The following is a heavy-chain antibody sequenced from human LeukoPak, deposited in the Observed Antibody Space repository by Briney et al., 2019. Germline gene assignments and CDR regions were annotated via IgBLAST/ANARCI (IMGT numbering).Heavy chain of an antibody. V-gene: IGHV3-23*01. CDR3: AKNWGSKLGLSQWANVY. CDR2: IGDSGTTT. CDR1: GFTFSNYY. D-gene: IGHD7-27*01. Sequence: PGGTLRLSCAASGFTFSNYYMSWVRQAPGKGLEWVSTIGDSGTTTYYADFVKRLFTISSDNYKNMLYLQMNNLRADDTAVYYCAKNWGSKLGLSQWANVYWGQGTRGTVPS. J-gene: IGHJ4*02.